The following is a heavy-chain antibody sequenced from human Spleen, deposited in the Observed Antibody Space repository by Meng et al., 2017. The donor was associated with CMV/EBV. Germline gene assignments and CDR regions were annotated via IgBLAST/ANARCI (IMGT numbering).Heavy chain of an antibody. V-gene: IGHV3-7*01. Sequence: GESLKISCAASGFTFSSYWMSWVRQAPGKGLEWVANIKQDGSEKYYVDSVKGRFTISRDNDKNSLYLQMNSLRAEDTAIYYCAGGRGHISGNYYGAFHIWGQGTVVTVSS. CDR3: AGGRGHISGNYYGAFHI. CDR1: GFTFSSYW. D-gene: IGHD3-22*01. CDR2: IKQDGSEK. J-gene: IGHJ3*02.